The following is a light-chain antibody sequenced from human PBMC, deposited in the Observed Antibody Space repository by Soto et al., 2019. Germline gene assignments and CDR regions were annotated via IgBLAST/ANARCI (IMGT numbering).Light chain of an antibody. CDR1: GSDIGTYNF. J-gene: IGLJ3*02. CDR3: SSYTYTGTLVV. V-gene: IGLV2-14*01. CDR2: EVA. Sequence: QSALTQPASVSGSPGQSITISCSGSGSDIGTYNFVSWYQHHPGRAPKLIISEVANRPSGVSDRFSGSKSGSLASLTISGFQVDDEDVYYCSSYTYTGTLVVFGVGTKLTVL.